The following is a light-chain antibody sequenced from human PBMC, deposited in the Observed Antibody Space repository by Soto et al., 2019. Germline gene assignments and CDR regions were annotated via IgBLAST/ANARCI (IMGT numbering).Light chain of an antibody. CDR2: EVT. J-gene: IGLJ2*01. V-gene: IGLV2-8*01. CDR3: SSYAGRNGVV. Sequence: QSVLTQPPSASGSPGQSVTIYCTGTSSDVGGYNYVSWYQQFPGQAPKLMIYEVTKRPSGVPDRFSGSKSGNTASLTVSGLQAEDEADFYCSSYAGRNGVVFGGGTRSPS. CDR1: SSDVGGYNY.